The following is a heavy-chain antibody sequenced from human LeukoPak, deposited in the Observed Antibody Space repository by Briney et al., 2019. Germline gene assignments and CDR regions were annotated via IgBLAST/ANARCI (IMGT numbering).Heavy chain of an antibody. CDR3: ARVAASSSWYENYFDY. J-gene: IGHJ4*02. V-gene: IGHV1-69*13. Sequence: SVKVSCKASGGTFSSYAISWVRQAPGQGLEWMGGIIPIFGTANYAQKFQGRVTITVDESTSTAYMELSSLRSEDTAVYYCARVAASSSWYENYFDYWGQGTLVTVSS. CDR2: IIPIFGTA. CDR1: GGTFSSYA. D-gene: IGHD6-13*01.